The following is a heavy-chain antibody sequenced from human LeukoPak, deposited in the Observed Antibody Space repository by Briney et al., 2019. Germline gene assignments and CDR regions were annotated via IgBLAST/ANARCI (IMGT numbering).Heavy chain of an antibody. V-gene: IGHV3-30*03. CDR1: GFTFSSYG. D-gene: IGHD4-23*01. CDR2: ISYDGSST. CDR3: AREKRTTVVATFDY. J-gene: IGHJ4*02. Sequence: GGSLRLSCAASGFTFSSYGMHWVRQAPGKGLEWVAVISYDGSSTYYTASVKGRFTISRDNSKNTLYLQMNSLRAEDTAVYYCAREKRTTVVATFDYWGQGTLVTVSS.